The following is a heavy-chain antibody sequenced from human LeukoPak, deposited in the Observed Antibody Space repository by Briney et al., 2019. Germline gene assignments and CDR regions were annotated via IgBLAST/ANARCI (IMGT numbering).Heavy chain of an antibody. CDR3: ARNYRYCSGGSCYFRWFDP. J-gene: IGHJ5*02. D-gene: IGHD2-15*01. CDR1: GYTFTSYY. CDR2: INPSGGST. V-gene: IGHV1-46*01. Sequence: GASVKVSCKASGYTFTSYYMHWVRQAPGQGLEWMGIINPSGGSTSYAQKFQGRVTMTRDTSTSTVYMELSSLRSEDTAVYYCARNYRYCSGGSCYFRWFDPWGQGTLVTVSS.